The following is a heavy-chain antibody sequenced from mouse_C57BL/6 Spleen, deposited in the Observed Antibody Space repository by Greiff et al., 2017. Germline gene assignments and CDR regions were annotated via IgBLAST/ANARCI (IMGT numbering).Heavy chain of an antibody. CDR2: ISYDGSN. Sequence: VQLQQSGPGLVKPSQSLSLTCSVTGYSITSGYYWNWIRQFPGNKLEWMGYISYDGSNNYNPSLKNRISITRDTSKNQFFLKLNSVTTEDTATYYCAREGIYYDYDVPYFDYWGQGTTLTVSS. CDR1: GYSITSGYY. J-gene: IGHJ2*01. V-gene: IGHV3-6*01. CDR3: AREGIYYDYDVPYFDY. D-gene: IGHD2-4*01.